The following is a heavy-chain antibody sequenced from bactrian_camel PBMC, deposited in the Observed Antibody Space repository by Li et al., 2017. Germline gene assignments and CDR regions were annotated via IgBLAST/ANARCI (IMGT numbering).Heavy chain of an antibody. CDR3: AAYAARDGSVCEYKIHTGQTDYTY. D-gene: IGHD4*01. CDR1: GDTIGRYC. CDR2: IDSDGSDGST. J-gene: IGHJ4*01. V-gene: IGHV3S26*01. Sequence: HVQLVESGGASVQAGGSLRLSCVASGDTIGRYCMSWFRQILDKEREGVAAIDSDGSDGSTSYADSVKGRLTISREGASLYLQMNNLQPGDTARYYCAAYAARDGSVCEYKIHTGQTDYTYWGQGTQVTVS.